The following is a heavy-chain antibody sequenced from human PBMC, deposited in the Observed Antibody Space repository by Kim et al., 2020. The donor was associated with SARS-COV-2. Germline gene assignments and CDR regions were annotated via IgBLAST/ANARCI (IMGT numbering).Heavy chain of an antibody. D-gene: IGHD3-16*02. CDR1: GFTFSSYE. J-gene: IGHJ6*02. Sequence: GGSLRLSCAASGFTFSSYEMNWVRQAPGKGLEWVSYISSSGSTIYYADAVKGRFTISRDNAKNSLYLQMNSLRAEDTAVYYWARGGYEITFGGVIANHYYYYYCMDVWGQGTTVTVSS. CDR2: ISSSGSTI. V-gene: IGHV3-48*03. CDR3: ARGGYEITFGGVIANHYYYYYCMDV.